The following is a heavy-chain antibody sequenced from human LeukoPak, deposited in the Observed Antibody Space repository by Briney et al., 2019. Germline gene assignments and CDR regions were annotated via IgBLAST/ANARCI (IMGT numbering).Heavy chain of an antibody. CDR3: ARDSSHYALFGYNWFGP. V-gene: IGHV3-11*01. D-gene: IGHD3-3*01. Sequence: PGGSLRLSCAASGFTFSDYYMTWIRQAPGKGLEWVSSISSSGGTIYYADSVKGRFTISRDNVKNSLYLQMNSLRAEDTAVYYCARDSSHYALFGYNWFGPWGQGTLVTVSS. J-gene: IGHJ5*02. CDR1: GFTFSDYY. CDR2: ISSSGGTI.